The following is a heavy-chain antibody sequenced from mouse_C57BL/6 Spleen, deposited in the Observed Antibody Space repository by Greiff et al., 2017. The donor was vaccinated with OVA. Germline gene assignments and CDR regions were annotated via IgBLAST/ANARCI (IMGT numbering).Heavy chain of an antibody. D-gene: IGHD2-5*01. CDR1: GYSITSGYY. CDR3: AREAYYSKAY. V-gene: IGHV3-6*01. Sequence: VQLKESGPGLVKPSQSLSLTCSVTGYSITSGYYWNWIRQFPGNKLEWMGYISYDGSNNYNPSLKNRISITRDTSKNQFFLKLNSVTTEDTATYYCAREAYYSKAYWGQGTLVTVSA. J-gene: IGHJ3*01. CDR2: ISYDGSN.